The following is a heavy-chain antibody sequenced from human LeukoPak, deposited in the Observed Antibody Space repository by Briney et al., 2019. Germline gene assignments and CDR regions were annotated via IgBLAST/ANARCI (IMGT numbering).Heavy chain of an antibody. CDR3: ARNTMVRPRLNYYYYYYYMDV. Sequence: TGGSLRLSCAASGFTFSSYAMHWVRQAPGKGLEWVAVISYDGSNKYYADSVKGRFTISRDNSKNTLYLQMNSLRAEDTAVYYCARNTMVRPRLNYYYYYYYMDVWGKGTTVTISS. V-gene: IGHV3-30*04. J-gene: IGHJ6*03. D-gene: IGHD3-10*01. CDR2: ISYDGSNK. CDR1: GFTFSSYA.